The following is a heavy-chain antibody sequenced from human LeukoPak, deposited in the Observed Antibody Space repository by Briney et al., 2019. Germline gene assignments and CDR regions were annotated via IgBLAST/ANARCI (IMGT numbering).Heavy chain of an antibody. CDR2: ISSGSTI. V-gene: IGHV3-11*04. D-gene: IGHD3-22*01. Sequence: PGGSLRLSCAASGFTFSDYYMSWIRQAPGKGLEWVSYISSGSTIYYADSVKGRFTISRDNAKNSLYLQMNSLRAEDTAVYYCARDRYYYDSSGHDAFDIWGQGTMVTVSS. CDR3: ARDRYYYDSSGHDAFDI. CDR1: GFTFSDYY. J-gene: IGHJ3*02.